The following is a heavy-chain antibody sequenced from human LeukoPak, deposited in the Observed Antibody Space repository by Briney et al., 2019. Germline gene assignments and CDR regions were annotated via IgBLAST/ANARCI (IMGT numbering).Heavy chain of an antibody. CDR1: GGSISTSHY. J-gene: IGHJ4*02. Sequence: SETLSLTCTISGGSISTSHYWGWIRQAPGKGLEWIGSISHSGSTYYNPSLKSRIPISVDTSKNQFSLQLSSVTAADTAVYYCARQSCSSTSCYFSFGGAYEYWGQGTLVTVSS. CDR3: ARQSCSSTSCYFSFGGAYEY. D-gene: IGHD2-2*01. V-gene: IGHV4-39*01. CDR2: ISHSGST.